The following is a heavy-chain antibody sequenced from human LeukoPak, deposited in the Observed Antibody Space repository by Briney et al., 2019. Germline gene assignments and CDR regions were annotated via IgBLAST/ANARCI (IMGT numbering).Heavy chain of an antibody. CDR3: ARVCYDSSGYYSIYDY. CDR1: GFTFSSYA. CDR2: ISGSGGST. Sequence: GGSLRLSCAASGFTFSSYATSWVRQAPGKGLEWVSGISGSGGSTYYADSVKGRFTISRDNSNNTLYLQMTSLRAEDTAVYYCARVCYDSSGYYSIYDYWGQGTLVTVSS. D-gene: IGHD3-22*01. V-gene: IGHV3-23*01. J-gene: IGHJ4*02.